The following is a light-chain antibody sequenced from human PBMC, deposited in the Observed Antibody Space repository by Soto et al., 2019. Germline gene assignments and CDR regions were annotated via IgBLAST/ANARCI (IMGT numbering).Light chain of an antibody. Sequence: QSALTQPPSVSGAPGQRVTISCTGSSSNIGAGYDVHWYQQLPGTAPKLLIYGNSNRPSGVPDRFSGSKSGTSASLAITGLQAEDEADYYCQSYDSSLSHVFGTGTKVTVL. V-gene: IGLV1-40*01. J-gene: IGLJ1*01. CDR1: SSNIGAGYD. CDR2: GNS. CDR3: QSYDSSLSHV.